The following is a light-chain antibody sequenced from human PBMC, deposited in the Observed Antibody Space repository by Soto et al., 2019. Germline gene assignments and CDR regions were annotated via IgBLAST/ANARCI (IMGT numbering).Light chain of an antibody. CDR1: QSVSSSY. J-gene: IGKJ5*01. CDR3: QPYCSSTPIT. CDR2: GAS. V-gene: IGKV3-20*01. Sequence: EIVLTQSPGTLSLSPGERATLSCRASQSVSSSYLAWYQQKPGQAPRLLIYGASSRAASIPDRFSGSGSGTDFTITIIRLEPEDFAVYYCQPYCSSTPITFGQGTRLEIK.